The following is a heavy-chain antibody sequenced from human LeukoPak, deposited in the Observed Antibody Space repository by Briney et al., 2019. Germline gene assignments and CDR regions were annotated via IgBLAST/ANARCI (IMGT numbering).Heavy chain of an antibody. CDR1: GFTFSTYA. CDR2: ISGSGGTT. J-gene: IGHJ1*01. V-gene: IGHV3-23*01. Sequence: GGSLRLSCAASGFTFSTYAMSWVRLAPGKGLEWVSVISGSGGTTYDADSVKGRFTISRDNSKNTLCLQMNSLRAEDTAVYYCAKARRYTSSWYSGPCLEHWGQGTLVTVSS. D-gene: IGHD6-13*01. CDR3: AKARRYTSSWYSGPCLEH.